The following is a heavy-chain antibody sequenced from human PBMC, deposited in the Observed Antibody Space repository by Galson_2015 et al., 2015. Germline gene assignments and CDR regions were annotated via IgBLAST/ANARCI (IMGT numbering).Heavy chain of an antibody. CDR2: VYYSGLT. V-gene: IGHV4-61*01. D-gene: IGHD4-17*01. CDR1: GDSISSGSYY. CDR3: ARATTYGDYVP. J-gene: IGHJ5*02. Sequence: SETLSLTCTVSGDSISSGSYYWTWIRQPPGKGLEWIGYVYYSGLTNYNPSLKSRVTISIHTSRNQFSLRLSSVTAADTAVYYCARATTYGDYVPWGRGTLVTVSS.